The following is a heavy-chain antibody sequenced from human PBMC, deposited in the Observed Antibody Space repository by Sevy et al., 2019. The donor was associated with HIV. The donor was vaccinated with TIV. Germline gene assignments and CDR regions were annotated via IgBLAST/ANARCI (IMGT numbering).Heavy chain of an antibody. D-gene: IGHD6-19*01. CDR1: GFTFGTYG. Sequence: GGSLRLSCVASGFTFGTYGMDWVRQAPGKGLEWVAVIWYDGSNKYYGDSVKGRFTISRDNSKNTLYLQMNSLRAEDTAVYYCARGSLYSSGWSESLHYWGQGTLVTVSS. CDR2: IWYDGSNK. V-gene: IGHV3-33*01. J-gene: IGHJ4*02. CDR3: ARGSLYSSGWSESLHY.